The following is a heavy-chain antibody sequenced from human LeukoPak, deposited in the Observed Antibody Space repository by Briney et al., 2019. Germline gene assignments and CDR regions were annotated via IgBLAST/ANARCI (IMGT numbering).Heavy chain of an antibody. CDR3: TRDGSGNYGDYDVYYYYGMDV. V-gene: IGHV4-59*01. CDR1: GGSISSYY. Sequence: SETLSLTCTVSGGSISSYYWSWIRQPPGKGLVWIGYIYYSGSTNYNPSLKSRVTISVDTSKNQFSLKLSSVTAADTAVYYCTRDGSGNYGDYDVYYYYGMDVWGQGTTVTVSS. CDR2: IYYSGST. J-gene: IGHJ6*02. D-gene: IGHD4-17*01.